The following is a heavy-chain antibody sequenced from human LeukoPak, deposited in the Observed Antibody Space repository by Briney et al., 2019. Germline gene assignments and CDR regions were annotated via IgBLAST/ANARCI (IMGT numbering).Heavy chain of an antibody. CDR2: IYYSGNT. Sequence: SRTMPLARTVSGGSSSSYYWSWIRQPPGKGLEWIGYIYYSGNTNYNPSLKSRVSISIDTSKNQFSLQLSSVTAADTAVYYCARDRDSSGLRDFDLWGRGTLVTVSA. V-gene: IGHV4-59*01. CDR3: ARDRDSSGLRDFDL. J-gene: IGHJ2*01. CDR1: GGSSSSYY. D-gene: IGHD3-22*01.